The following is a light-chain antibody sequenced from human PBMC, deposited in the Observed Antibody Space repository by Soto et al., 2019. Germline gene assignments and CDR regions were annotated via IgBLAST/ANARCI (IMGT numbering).Light chain of an antibody. Sequence: QSALTQPRSVSGSPGQSVTISCTGTSSDVGGYNYVSWYQHHAGKDPKLRIYDVSKRPSGVPERFSGSKSGNTSDLTISVLQAEDEAQYSCCSYAGSNTVVFGGGTKLSVL. V-gene: IGLV2-11*01. CDR2: DVS. J-gene: IGLJ3*02. CDR1: SSDVGGYNY. CDR3: CSYAGSNTVV.